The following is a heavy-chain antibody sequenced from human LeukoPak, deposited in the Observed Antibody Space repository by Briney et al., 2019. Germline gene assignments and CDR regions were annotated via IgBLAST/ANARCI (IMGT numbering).Heavy chain of an antibody. D-gene: IGHD1-26*01. V-gene: IGHV3-23*01. Sequence: GGSLRLSCAGSGFTFSSHAMTWVRQAPEKGLEWVSTISGSGGSTYYADSVKGRFTVSRDNSKNTLYLQVNSLRAEDTAVYYCAKLPTSSPWENFPFDFWGQGTLVTVSS. J-gene: IGHJ4*02. CDR3: AKLPTSSPWENFPFDF. CDR1: GFTFSSHA. CDR2: ISGSGGST.